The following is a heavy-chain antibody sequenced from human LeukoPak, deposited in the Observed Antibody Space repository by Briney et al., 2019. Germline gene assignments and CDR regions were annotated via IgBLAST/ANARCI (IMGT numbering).Heavy chain of an antibody. J-gene: IGHJ4*02. CDR2: IRYDGSNR. D-gene: IGHD1-26*01. V-gene: IGHV3-30*02. Sequence: FSAAPGFTFSTMGIHWVRQAPGRGLEWLAFIRYDGSNRSYADSVKGRFTISRDNSKNTVFLQMNSLRTEDTAVYYCAKDQSGTFRDYWGQGTLVTVSS. CDR3: AKDQSGTFRDY. CDR1: GFTFSTMG.